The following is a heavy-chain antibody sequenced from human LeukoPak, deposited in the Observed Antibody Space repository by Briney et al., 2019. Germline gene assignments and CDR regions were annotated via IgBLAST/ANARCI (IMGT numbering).Heavy chain of an antibody. CDR3: ARDPLEGSWYFDL. V-gene: IGHV3-33*01. CDR2: IWYDGSNK. Sequence: PGRSLRLSCAASGFTFSSYGMHWVRQAPGKGLEWVAVIWYDGSNKYYADSVMGRFTISRDNSENTLYLQMNSLRAEDTAVYYCARDPLEGSWYFDLWGRGTLVTVSS. CDR1: GFTFSSYG. D-gene: IGHD5-24*01. J-gene: IGHJ2*01.